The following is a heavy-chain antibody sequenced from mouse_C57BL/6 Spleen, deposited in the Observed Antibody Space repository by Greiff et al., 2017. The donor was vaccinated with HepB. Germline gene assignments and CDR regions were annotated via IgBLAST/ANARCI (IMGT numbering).Heavy chain of an antibody. Sequence: QVQLQQSGAELVRPGASVKLSCKASGYTFTDYYINWVKQRPGQGLEWIARIYPGSGNTYDNEKFKGKATLTAEKSSSTASMQLSSLTSEDSAVYFCARSIYDGYSAWFAYWGQGTLVTVSA. D-gene: IGHD2-3*01. CDR1: GYTFTDYY. CDR2: IYPGSGNT. CDR3: ARSIYDGYSAWFAY. J-gene: IGHJ3*01. V-gene: IGHV1-76*01.